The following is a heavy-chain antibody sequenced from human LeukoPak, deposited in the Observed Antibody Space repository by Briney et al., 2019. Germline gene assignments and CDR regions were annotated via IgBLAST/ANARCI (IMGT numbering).Heavy chain of an antibody. V-gene: IGHV3-33*06. CDR2: IWYDGSNK. D-gene: IGHD2-15*01. Sequence: GGSLRLSCAASGFTFSSYGMHWVRQAPGKGLEWVAVIWYDGSNKYYADSVKGRFTISRDNSKNTLYLQMNSLRAEDTAVYYCAKPVGGYYFDYWGQGTLVTVSS. CDR3: AKPVGGYYFDY. J-gene: IGHJ4*02. CDR1: GFTFSSYG.